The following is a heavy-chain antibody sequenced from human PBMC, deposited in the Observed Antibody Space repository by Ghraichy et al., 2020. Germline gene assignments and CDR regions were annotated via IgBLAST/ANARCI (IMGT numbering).Heavy chain of an antibody. V-gene: IGHV4-59*01. CDR2: IYYSGST. J-gene: IGHJ6*03. CDR1: GGSISSYY. CDR3: ARGASYSSGWYVGYYYYYYMDV. Sequence: SETLSLTCTVSGGSISSYYWSWIRQPPGKGLEWIGYIYYSGSTNYNPSLKSRVTISVDTSKNQFSLKLSSVTAADTAVYYCARGASYSSGWYVGYYYYYYMDVWGKGTTVTVSS. D-gene: IGHD6-19*01.